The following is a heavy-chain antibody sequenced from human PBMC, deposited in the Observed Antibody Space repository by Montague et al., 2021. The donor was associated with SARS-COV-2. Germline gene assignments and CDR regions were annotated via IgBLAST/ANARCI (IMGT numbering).Heavy chain of an antibody. V-gene: IGHV6-1*01. CDR3: TSGREGNYNVMDV. J-gene: IGHJ6*02. D-gene: IGHD1-1*01. CDR2: TYYRSKWYN. Sequence: CAISADSVSSNSATWNWVRQSPSRGLEWLGRTYYRSKWYNDYAVSVRGRVTINPDTSKNQFSLQLNSVTPEDTAIYYCTSGREGNYNVMDVWGQGTTVTVSS. CDR1: ADSVSSNSAT.